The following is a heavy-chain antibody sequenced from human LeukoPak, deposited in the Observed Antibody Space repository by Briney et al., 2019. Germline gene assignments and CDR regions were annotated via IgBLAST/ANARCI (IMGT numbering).Heavy chain of an antibody. D-gene: IGHD2-15*01. CDR3: AKAPNYCSGGSCYSGFDY. V-gene: IGHV3-30*18. Sequence: GGSLRLSCAASGFTFSSYGMHWDRQAPGKGLEWVAVISYDGSNKYYADSVKGRFTISRDNSKNTLYLQMNSLRAEDTAVYYCAKAPNYCSGGSCYSGFDYWGRGTLVTVSS. J-gene: IGHJ4*02. CDR2: ISYDGSNK. CDR1: GFTFSSYG.